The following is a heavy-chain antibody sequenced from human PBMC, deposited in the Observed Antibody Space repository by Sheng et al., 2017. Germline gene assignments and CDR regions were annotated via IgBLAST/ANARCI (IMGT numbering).Heavy chain of an antibody. CDR2: VNHSGST. V-gene: IGHV4-34*01. J-gene: IGHJ6*02. CDR1: GGSFSGYY. CDR3: ARGLLAGYNYYYYYYGMDV. Sequence: QVQLQQWGAGLLKPSETLSLTCAVYGGSFSGYYWSWIRQPPREGAWSGLGKVNHSGSTNYNPSLKSRVTISVDTSKNQFSLKLSSVTAADTAVYYCARGLLAGYNYYYYYYGMDVWDQGP. D-gene: IGHD1-1*01.